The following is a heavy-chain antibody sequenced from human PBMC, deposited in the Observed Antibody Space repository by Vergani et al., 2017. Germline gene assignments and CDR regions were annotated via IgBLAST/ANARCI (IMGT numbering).Heavy chain of an antibody. J-gene: IGHJ4*02. V-gene: IGHV1-46*02. Sequence: VQLVQSGAEVRKPGASVTVSCTASGYIFKNYYIHWVRQAPGQGLEWMGIINPSGGSTTYAQQFQGRLTMTRATATSTVYMDLSNLRSEDTAVYYCARPHGDILPPDPRRLDYWGQGTLVTVSS. CDR1: GYIFKNYY. CDR2: INPSGGST. CDR3: ARPHGDILPPDPRRLDY.